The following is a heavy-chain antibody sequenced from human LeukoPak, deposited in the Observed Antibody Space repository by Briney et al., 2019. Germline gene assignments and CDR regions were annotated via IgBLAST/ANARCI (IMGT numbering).Heavy chain of an antibody. Sequence: SETLSLTCTVSGGSISSSSYYWGWIRQPPGKGLEWIGSIYYSGSTYYNPSLKSRATISVDTSKNQFSLKLSSVTAADTAVYYCARGAYYDFWSGSWFDPWGQGTLVTVSS. CDR2: IYYSGST. CDR1: GGSISSSSYY. CDR3: ARGAYYDFWSGSWFDP. J-gene: IGHJ5*02. V-gene: IGHV4-39*01. D-gene: IGHD3-3*01.